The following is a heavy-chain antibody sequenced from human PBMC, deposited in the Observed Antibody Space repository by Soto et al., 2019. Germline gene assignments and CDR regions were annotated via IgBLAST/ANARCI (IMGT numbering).Heavy chain of an antibody. V-gene: IGHV1-69*13. CDR1: GGTFSSYA. J-gene: IGHJ3*02. Sequence: LVKVSCKASGGTFSSYAISWVRQAPGQGLEWMGGIIPIFGTANYAQKFQGRVTITADESTSTAYMELSSLRSEDTAVYYCAMTSAMIVVVSLDIWGQGTMVTVSS. CDR3: AMTSAMIVVVSLDI. D-gene: IGHD3-22*01. CDR2: IIPIFGTA.